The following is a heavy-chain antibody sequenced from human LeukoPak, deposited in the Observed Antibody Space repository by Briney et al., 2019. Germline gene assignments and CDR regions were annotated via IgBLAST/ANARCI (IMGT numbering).Heavy chain of an antibody. CDR2: INQDGRET. CDR1: GFTFSTYW. V-gene: IGHV3-7*02. CDR3: VSSLLTPTNY. D-gene: IGHD1/OR15-1a*01. J-gene: IGHJ4*02. Sequence: GGSLRLSCAASGFTFSTYWMSWVRQAPGKGLEWVANINQDGRETHSVDSVKGRFTVSRDNARNSLYLQMNSLRAEDTAVYYCVSSLLTPTNYWGQGTLVTVSS.